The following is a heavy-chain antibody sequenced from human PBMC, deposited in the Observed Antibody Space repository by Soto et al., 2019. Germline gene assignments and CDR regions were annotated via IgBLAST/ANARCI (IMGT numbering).Heavy chain of an antibody. CDR2: IHYSGST. V-gene: IGHV4-31*03. CDR1: GGSISSGGYY. J-gene: IGHJ5*02. CDR3: ARTEMAHHWFDP. Sequence: SQTLSLTCTVSGGSISSGGYYWSWIRQHPWKGLEWFGYIHYSGSTNYDQSLKSRVTISIDTSKNQSYMKLSTVTAADTAVYYCARTEMAHHWFDPWGQGTLVTVSS.